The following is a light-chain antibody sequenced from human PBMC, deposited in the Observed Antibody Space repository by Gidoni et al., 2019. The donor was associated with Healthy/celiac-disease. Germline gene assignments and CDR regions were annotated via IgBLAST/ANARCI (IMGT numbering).Light chain of an antibody. Sequence: QAVVTQEPALTVSPGGTVTPPCGSSTGAVTSGHYPYWFQQKPGQAPRTLIYDTSNNHSWTPARFSGSLLGGKAALTLSGAQPEDEAEYYCLLSYSGAWGVFGGGTKLTVL. V-gene: IGLV7-46*01. CDR3: LLSYSGAWGV. CDR1: TGAVTSGHY. J-gene: IGLJ3*02. CDR2: DTS.